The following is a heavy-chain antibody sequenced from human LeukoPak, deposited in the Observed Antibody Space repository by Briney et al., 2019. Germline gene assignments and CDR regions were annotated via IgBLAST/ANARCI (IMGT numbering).Heavy chain of an antibody. CDR3: AKETATKGVPLFDY. J-gene: IGHJ4*02. CDR2: ISSSGYST. V-gene: IGHV3-23*01. D-gene: IGHD3-10*01. CDR1: GFTFSSYA. Sequence: GGSLRLSCAASGFTFSSYAMSWVRQAPGKVLEWVSGISSSGYSTYYADSVKGRFTISRDNSKNTLCLQMNSLRAEDTAVYYCAKETATKGVPLFDYWGQGTLVTVSS.